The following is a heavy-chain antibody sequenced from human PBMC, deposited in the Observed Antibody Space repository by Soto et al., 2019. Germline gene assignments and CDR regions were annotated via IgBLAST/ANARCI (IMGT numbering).Heavy chain of an antibody. Sequence: QVQLVQSGAEEKKPGASVKVSCKASGYTFTSYAMNWVRQAPGQRLEWMGWINAGNGNTKYSQKFQGRVTITRDTSASTAYMELSRLRSEDTAVYYCARDRGYSYGTTWGQGTLVTVSS. J-gene: IGHJ5*02. CDR1: GYTFTSYA. CDR2: INAGNGNT. D-gene: IGHD5-18*01. V-gene: IGHV1-3*05. CDR3: ARDRGYSYGTT.